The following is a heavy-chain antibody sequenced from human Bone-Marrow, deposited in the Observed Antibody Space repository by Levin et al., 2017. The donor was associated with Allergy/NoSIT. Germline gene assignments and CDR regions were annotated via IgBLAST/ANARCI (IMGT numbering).Heavy chain of an antibody. Sequence: TSSETLSLTCTVSGGSISSYYWSWIRQPPGKGLEWIGYIYYSGSTNYNPSLKSRVTISVDTSKNQFSLKLSSVTAADTAVYYCARGTVDTAIGYWGQGTLVTVSS. CDR2: IYYSGST. CDR3: ARGTVDTAIGY. J-gene: IGHJ4*02. D-gene: IGHD5-18*01. CDR1: GGSISSYY. V-gene: IGHV4-59*01.